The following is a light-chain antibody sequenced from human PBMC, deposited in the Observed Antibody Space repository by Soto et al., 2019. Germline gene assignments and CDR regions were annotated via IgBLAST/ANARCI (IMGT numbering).Light chain of an antibody. CDR3: QSYDSSLSGVV. Sequence: QSVLTQPPSVSGAPGQRVTISCTGSSSNIGAHYDVHWYQQLPGTAPKLLIDGNNNRPSGVPDRFSGSKSATSASLAITGLLAEDEADYYCQSYDSSLSGVVFGGGTKVTVL. J-gene: IGLJ2*01. V-gene: IGLV1-40*01. CDR2: GNN. CDR1: SSNIGAHYD.